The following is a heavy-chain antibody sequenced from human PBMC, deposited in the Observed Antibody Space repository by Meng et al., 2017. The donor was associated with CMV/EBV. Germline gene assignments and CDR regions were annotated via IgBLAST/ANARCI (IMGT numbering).Heavy chain of an antibody. D-gene: IGHD3-22*01. CDR2: INHSGST. J-gene: IGHJ4*02. Sequence: SETLSLTCAVYGGSFSGYYWSWIRQPPGKGLEWIGEINHSGSTNYNPSLKSRVTISVDTSKNQFSLKLSSVTAADTAVYYCAIVDSRAYPGSYWGQGTLVTVSS. CDR3: AIVDSRAYPGSY. V-gene: IGHV4-34*01. CDR1: GGSFSGYY.